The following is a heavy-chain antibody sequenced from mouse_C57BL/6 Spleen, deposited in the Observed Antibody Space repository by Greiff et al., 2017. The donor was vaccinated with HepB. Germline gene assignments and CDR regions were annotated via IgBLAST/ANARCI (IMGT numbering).Heavy chain of an antibody. J-gene: IGHJ3*01. CDR2: IYPGNSDT. CDR3: TRGGPTGTGAWFAY. Sequence: EVQLQQSGTVLARPGASVKMSCKTSGYTFTSYWMHRVKQRPGQGLEWIGAIYPGNSDTSYNQKFKGKAKLTAVTSASTAYMELSSLTNEDSAVYYCTRGGPTGTGAWFAYWGQGTLVTVSA. V-gene: IGHV1-5*01. CDR1: GYTFTSYW. D-gene: IGHD4-1*02.